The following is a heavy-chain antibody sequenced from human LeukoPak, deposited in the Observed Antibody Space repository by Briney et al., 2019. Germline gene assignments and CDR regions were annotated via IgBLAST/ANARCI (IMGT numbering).Heavy chain of an antibody. Sequence: PGGSLRLSCAASGFTFSSYGMHWVRQAPGKGLEWVAVISYDGSNKYYADSVKGRFTISRDNSKNTLYLQMNSLRVEDTAVYYCAKDGDDYTWGSYRSLWGRGTRVTVSS. D-gene: IGHD3-16*02. CDR2: ISYDGSNK. V-gene: IGHV3-30*18. CDR3: AKDGDDYTWGSYRSL. CDR1: GFTFSSYG. J-gene: IGHJ2*01.